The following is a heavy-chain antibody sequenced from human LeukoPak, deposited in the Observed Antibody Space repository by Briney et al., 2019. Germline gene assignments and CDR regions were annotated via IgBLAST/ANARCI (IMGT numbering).Heavy chain of an antibody. J-gene: IGHJ4*02. D-gene: IGHD6-19*01. CDR3: ARGSLSSGWYSPMDY. CDR1: GGSFSGYY. V-gene: IGHV4-34*01. CDR2: INHSGST. Sequence: SETLSLTCAVYGGSFSGYYWSWIRQPPGKGLEWIGEINHSGSTNYNPSLKSRVTISVDTSKNQFSLKLSSVTAADTAVYYCARGSLSSGWYSPMDYWGQGTLATVSS.